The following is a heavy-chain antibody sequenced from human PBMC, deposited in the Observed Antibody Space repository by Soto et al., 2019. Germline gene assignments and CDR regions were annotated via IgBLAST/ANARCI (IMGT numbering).Heavy chain of an antibody. J-gene: IGHJ6*03. CDR1: GYTFTCCD. D-gene: IGHD3-10*01. V-gene: IGHV1-8*01. CDR2: MNPNSGNT. CDR3: ARGARGYYYYMDF. Sequence: SAEVSSKACGYTFTCCDLNWVRQDTGQGLEWMGWMNPNSGNTGYAQKFQGRVTMTRNTSISTAYMELSSLRSEDTAVYYCARGARGYYYYMDFLGKGTTVTVSS.